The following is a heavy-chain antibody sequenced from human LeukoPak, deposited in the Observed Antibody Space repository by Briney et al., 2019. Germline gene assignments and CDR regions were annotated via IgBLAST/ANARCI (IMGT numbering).Heavy chain of an antibody. V-gene: IGHV4-39*01. CDR2: IYYSGST. Sequence: SETLSLTCTVSGGSISSSSYYWGWIRQPPGKGLEWIGSIYYSGSTYYNPSLKSRVTISVDTSKNQFSLTLSSVTAADTAVYYCARSGIAVAGTTLFDYWGQGTLVTVSS. D-gene: IGHD6-19*01. CDR1: GGSISSSSYY. J-gene: IGHJ4*02. CDR3: ARSGIAVAGTTLFDY.